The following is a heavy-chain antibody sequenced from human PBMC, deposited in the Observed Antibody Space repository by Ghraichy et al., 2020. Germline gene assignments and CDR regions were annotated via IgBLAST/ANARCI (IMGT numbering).Heavy chain of an antibody. J-gene: IGHJ5*02. D-gene: IGHD6-13*01. Sequence: SQTLSLTCAVYGGSISGYYWSWIRQPPGKGLEWIGEINHSGSTNYNPSLKSRVTLSVDTSKNQFSLKLSSVTAADTAVYYCATSSSWSFDPWGQGTLVTVSS. CDR1: GGSISGYY. V-gene: IGHV4-34*01. CDR2: INHSGST. CDR3: ATSSSWSFDP.